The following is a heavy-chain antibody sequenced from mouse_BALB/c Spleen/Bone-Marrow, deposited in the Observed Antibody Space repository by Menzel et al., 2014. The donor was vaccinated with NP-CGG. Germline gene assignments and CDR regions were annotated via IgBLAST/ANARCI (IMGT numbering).Heavy chain of an antibody. CDR3: ARAHYNGLFAY. CDR2: INPDSSTI. CDR1: GFDFCRYW. Sequence: EVQVVESGGGLAQSGGSLKLSCAASGFDFCRYWMSWVRQAPGTGLEWIGEINPDSSTINYTPSLKDKFIISRDNAKNTLYQQKSKVRSENTALYCYARAHYNGLFAYWAQGTQPTDSA. V-gene: IGHV4-1*02. J-gene: IGHJ3*01. D-gene: IGHD1-2*01.